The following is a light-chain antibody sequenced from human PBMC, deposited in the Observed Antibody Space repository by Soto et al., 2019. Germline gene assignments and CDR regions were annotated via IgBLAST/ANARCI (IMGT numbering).Light chain of an antibody. CDR1: QSVSSSY. V-gene: IGKV3-20*01. Sequence: EIVLTQSPGTLSLSPGERATLSCRASQSVSSSYLAWYQQKPGQAPRLLIYGASSRATGIPDRFGGSGSGTDFTLTISRLEPEDVAVYYCQQYGSSRTFGQGKRLEI. J-gene: IGKJ5*01. CDR3: QQYGSSRT. CDR2: GAS.